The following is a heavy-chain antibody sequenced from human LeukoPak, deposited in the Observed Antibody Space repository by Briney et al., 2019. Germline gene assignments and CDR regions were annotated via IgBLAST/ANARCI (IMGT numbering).Heavy chain of an antibody. J-gene: IGHJ2*01. CDR3: ARYRPPTNFDL. CDR1: GFSFSSYG. CDR2: IWYDGSNK. Sequence: AGSLSLSCAASGFSFSSYGMYWGCQAPRQGLEWEAVIWYDGSNKYYADSVKGRFTISGDNSNNTLYLQMNSLRAEDTAVYYCARYRPPTNFDLGGRGTLVTDS. V-gene: IGHV3-33*01.